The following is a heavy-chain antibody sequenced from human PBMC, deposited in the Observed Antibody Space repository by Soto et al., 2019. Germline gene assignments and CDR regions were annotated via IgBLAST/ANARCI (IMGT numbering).Heavy chain of an antibody. J-gene: IGHJ4*02. CDR1: GGSIISTHW. Sequence: SETLSLTCAVSGGSIISTHWWTWVRQSPGKGLEWIGETYHNGTTNYNPSLKSRLTISVDTSENHFSLSLTPVTVRDTATYFCARGSQYWGPGKLVTVSS. CDR3: ARGSQY. CDR2: TYHNGTT. V-gene: IGHV4-4*02.